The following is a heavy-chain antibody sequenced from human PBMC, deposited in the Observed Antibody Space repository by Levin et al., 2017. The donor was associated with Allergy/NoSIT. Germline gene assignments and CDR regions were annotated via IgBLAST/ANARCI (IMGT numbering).Heavy chain of an antibody. D-gene: IGHD3-10*01. CDR2: ISSSSSYI. V-gene: IGHV3-21*01. J-gene: IGHJ6*02. CDR1: GFTFSSYS. Sequence: PGGSLRLSCAASGFTFSSYSMNWVRQAPGKGLEWVSSISSSSSYIYYADSVKGRFTISRDNAKNSLYLQMNSLRAEDTAVYYCARDMVRGRRAHNYYGMDVWGQGTTVTVSS. CDR3: ARDMVRGRRAHNYYGMDV.